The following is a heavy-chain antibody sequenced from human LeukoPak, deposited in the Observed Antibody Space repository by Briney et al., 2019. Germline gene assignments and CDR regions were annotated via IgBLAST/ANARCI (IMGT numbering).Heavy chain of an antibody. Sequence: PGGSLRPSCAASGFTFSSYSMNWVRQAPAKVLEWVSSISSSSSYIYYADSLKGRFTISRDNAKNSLYLQMNSLRAEDTAVYYCASAAVGTGDYFDYWGQGTLVTVSS. V-gene: IGHV3-21*01. CDR2: ISSSSSYI. CDR3: ASAAVGTGDYFDY. CDR1: GFTFSSYS. J-gene: IGHJ4*02. D-gene: IGHD6-13*01.